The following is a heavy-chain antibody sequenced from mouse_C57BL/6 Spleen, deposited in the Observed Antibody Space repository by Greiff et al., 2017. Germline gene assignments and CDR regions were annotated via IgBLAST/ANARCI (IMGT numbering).Heavy chain of an antibody. CDR2: IDPSDSET. CDR1: GYTFTSYW. Sequence: QVQLQQPGAELVRPGSSVKLSCKASGYTFTSYWMHWVKQRPIQGLEWIGNIDPSDSETHYNQKFKDKATLTVDKSSSTAYMQLSSLTSEDSAVDYCATIYDGYYDWYFDVWGTGTTVTVSS. D-gene: IGHD2-3*01. V-gene: IGHV1-52*01. J-gene: IGHJ1*03. CDR3: ATIYDGYYDWYFDV.